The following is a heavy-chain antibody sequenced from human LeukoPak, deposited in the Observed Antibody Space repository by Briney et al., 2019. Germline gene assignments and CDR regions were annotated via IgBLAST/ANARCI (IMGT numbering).Heavy chain of an antibody. J-gene: IGHJ6*03. CDR2: IIPIFGTA. CDR3: ARGSQPYCSGGSCYHRWYYYYYMDV. Sequence: GASVKVSCKASGGTFSSYAISWVRQAPGQGLEWMGGIIPIFGTANYAQKFQGRVTITTDESTSTAYMELSSLRSEDMAVYYCARGSQPYCSGGSCYHRWYYYYYMDVWGKGTTVTVSS. D-gene: IGHD2-15*01. V-gene: IGHV1-69*05. CDR1: GGTFSSYA.